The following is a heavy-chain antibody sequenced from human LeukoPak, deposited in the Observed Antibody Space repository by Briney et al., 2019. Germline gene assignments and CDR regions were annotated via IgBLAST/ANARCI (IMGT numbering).Heavy chain of an antibody. CDR3: AGSIPVAGLEY. J-gene: IGHJ4*02. Sequence: GGSLRLSCAASGFTFTTYAMSWVRQAPGKGLEWVAVIWSDGSDRNYAGSVRGRFTISRDNSQDTLYLQMNTLRVEDTAVYYCAGSIPVAGLEYWGQGTLVTVSS. V-gene: IGHV3-33*08. CDR1: GFTFTTYA. D-gene: IGHD6-19*01. CDR2: IWSDGSDR.